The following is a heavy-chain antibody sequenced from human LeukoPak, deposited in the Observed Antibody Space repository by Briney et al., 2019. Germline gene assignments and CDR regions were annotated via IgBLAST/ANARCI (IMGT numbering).Heavy chain of an antibody. CDR2: IYSGGST. V-gene: IGHV3-66*01. CDR3: AGDYGERDYYFDY. D-gene: IGHD4-17*01. J-gene: IGHJ4*02. Sequence: PGGSLRLSCAASGFSVSNNYMSSVRPPPGRLLGWVSVIYSGGSTYYADSVKGRFTISRDNSKNTLYLQMNSLRAEDTAVYYCAGDYGERDYYFDYWGQGTLVTVSS. CDR1: GFSVSNNY.